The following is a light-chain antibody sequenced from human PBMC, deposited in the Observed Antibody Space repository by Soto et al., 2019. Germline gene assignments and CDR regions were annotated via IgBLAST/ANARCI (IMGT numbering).Light chain of an antibody. V-gene: IGKV3-15*01. Sequence: DTVMTQSPSTLSVSPGERASLSCRASQSVSINLAWYQQKPGQAPRLLIYGASTRATGIPARFSGSGSGTDFTLTISRLEPEDFAVYYCLQYNNWVPTFGQGTKVDIK. CDR2: GAS. CDR3: LQYNNWVPT. J-gene: IGKJ1*01. CDR1: QSVSIN.